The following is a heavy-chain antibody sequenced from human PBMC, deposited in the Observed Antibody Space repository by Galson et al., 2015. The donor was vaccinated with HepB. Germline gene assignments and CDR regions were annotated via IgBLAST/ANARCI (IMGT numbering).Heavy chain of an antibody. CDR1: GFTSSSLA. J-gene: IGHJ4*02. D-gene: IGHD5-18*01. V-gene: IGHV3-23*01. CDR3: AKDLGYSPLSGRGRFDY. Sequence: MPFTCAAGGFTSSSLAPRCIQLASGKGLAWVQAISASGGGTFYADSVRGRFTISRDNSKNTLYLQMNSLRAEDTALYYCAKDLGYSPLSGRGRFDYWGQGTLVTVSS. CDR2: ISASGGGT.